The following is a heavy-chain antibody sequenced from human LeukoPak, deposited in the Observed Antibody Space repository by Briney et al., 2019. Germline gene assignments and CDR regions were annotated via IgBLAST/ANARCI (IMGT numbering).Heavy chain of an antibody. Sequence: GRSLRLSCAASGFTFSNYAMSWVRQAPGKGLEWVSSLNGRGDSPYYADSVKGRFTISRDNSKNTLYLQMHSLRVEDTAVYYCAKGPHRDYWGQGTLLTVSS. CDR2: LNGRGDSP. J-gene: IGHJ4*02. CDR1: GFTFSNYA. CDR3: AKGPHRDY. V-gene: IGHV3-23*01.